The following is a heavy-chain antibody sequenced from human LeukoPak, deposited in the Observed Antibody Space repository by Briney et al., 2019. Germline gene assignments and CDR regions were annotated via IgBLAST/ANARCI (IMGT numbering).Heavy chain of an antibody. D-gene: IGHD3-22*01. CDR3: ARDGWDSSGYFFDY. V-gene: IGHV4-34*01. CDR2: IDHSGST. CDR1: GGSFTGYY. Sequence: SETLSLTCAVYGGSFTGYYWSWIRQPPGKGLEWIGEIDHSGSTNYNPSLKSRVTISVDTSKNQFSLELSSVTAADTAVYYCARDGWDSSGYFFDYWGQGTLVTVSS. J-gene: IGHJ4*02.